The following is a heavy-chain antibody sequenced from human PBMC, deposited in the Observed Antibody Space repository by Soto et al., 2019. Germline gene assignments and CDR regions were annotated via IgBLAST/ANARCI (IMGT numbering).Heavy chain of an antibody. D-gene: IGHD3-16*02. Sequence: EVQLVESGGGLVKPGGSLRLSCAASGFTFSSYSMNWVRQAPGKGLEWVSSISSSSSYIYYADSVKGRFTISRDNAKNSLYLQMNSLRAEDTAVYYCARDLDYVGGSYRYWGGYFDYWGQGTLVTVSS. J-gene: IGHJ4*02. CDR2: ISSSSSYI. V-gene: IGHV3-21*01. CDR3: ARDLDYVGGSYRYWGGYFDY. CDR1: GFTFSSYS.